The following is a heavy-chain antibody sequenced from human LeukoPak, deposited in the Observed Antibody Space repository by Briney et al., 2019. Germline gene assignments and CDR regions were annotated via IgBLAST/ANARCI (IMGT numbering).Heavy chain of an antibody. Sequence: AASVKVSCKASGGTFSSYAISWVRQAPGQGLEWMGGIIPIFGTANCAQKFQGRVTITADESTSTAYMELSSLRSEDTAVYYCARPNTPHTYYYDSSGYYYADWGQGTLVTVSS. CDR2: IIPIFGTA. D-gene: IGHD3-22*01. V-gene: IGHV1-69*13. CDR3: ARPNTPHTYYYDSSGYYYAD. CDR1: GGTFSSYA. J-gene: IGHJ4*02.